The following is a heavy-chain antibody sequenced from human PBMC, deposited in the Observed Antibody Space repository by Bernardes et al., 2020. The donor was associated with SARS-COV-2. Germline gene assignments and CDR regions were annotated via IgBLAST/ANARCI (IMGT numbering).Heavy chain of an antibody. Sequence: ASVKVSCKASGYTFTDYYMSWVRQAPGQGLEWMGWINPNSGGTNYAQKFQGRVTMTCDTSISTAYMDLSRLRSDDTAVYYCARVGSGTYPPDFDYWGQG. CDR2: INPNSGGT. D-gene: IGHD3-3*01. V-gene: IGHV1-2*02. J-gene: IGHJ4*02. CDR3: ARVGSGTYPPDFDY. CDR1: GYTFTDYY.